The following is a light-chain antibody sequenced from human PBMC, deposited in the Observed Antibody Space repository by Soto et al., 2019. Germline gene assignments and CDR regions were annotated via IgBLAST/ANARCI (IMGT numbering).Light chain of an antibody. CDR1: QSIRSY. Sequence: DVQLTQSPSSLSASVGDKFTITGRSSQSIRSYLNWVQQKPGKAPKLLIYDASSLQTGVPSRFSGSGSGTDFSLTISSLQPEDFATYYCQQSYSTPPWTFGQGTKVDI. J-gene: IGKJ1*01. CDR3: QQSYSTPPWT. V-gene: IGKV1-39*01. CDR2: DAS.